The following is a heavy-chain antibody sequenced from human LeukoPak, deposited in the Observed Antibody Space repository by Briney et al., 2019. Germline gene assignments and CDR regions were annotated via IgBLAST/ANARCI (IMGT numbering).Heavy chain of an antibody. CDR2: IHYSGSA. Sequence: SETLSLTCTVSNGPINTYQWSWIRQPPGKGLEWIGNIHYSGSANYNPSLKSRVIISVDTSKNQFSLKLSPVTAADTAVYYCARDRLGITPDYWGQGTLVTVSS. CDR1: NGPINTYQ. D-gene: IGHD1-14*01. CDR3: ARDRLGITPDY. J-gene: IGHJ4*02. V-gene: IGHV4-59*01.